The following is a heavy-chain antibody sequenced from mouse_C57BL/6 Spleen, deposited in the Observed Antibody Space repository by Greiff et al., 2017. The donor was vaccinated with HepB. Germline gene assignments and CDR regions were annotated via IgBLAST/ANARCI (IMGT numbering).Heavy chain of an antibody. CDR1: GYTFTSYW. J-gene: IGHJ1*03. Sequence: QVQLQQSGAELVMPGASVKLSCKASGYTFTSYWMHWVKKRPGQGLEWIGEIDPSDSYTNYNQKFKGKSTLTIDKSSSTAYMQLSSLTSTNSAASYCARYYYGSYWYFDVWGTGTTVTVSS. V-gene: IGHV1-69*01. CDR2: IDPSDSYT. CDR3: ARYYYGSYWYFDV. D-gene: IGHD1-1*01.